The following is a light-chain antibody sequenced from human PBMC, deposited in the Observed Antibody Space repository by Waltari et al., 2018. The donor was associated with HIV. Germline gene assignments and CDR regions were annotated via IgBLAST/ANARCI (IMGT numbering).Light chain of an antibody. CDR3: QSYDSSLRGYV. CDR1: SSNIGAAYH. CDR2: CNN. Sequence: QSVLTQPPSVSGAPGQRVTISCTGSSSNIGAAYHVHWYQHLPGTAPKLLILCNNSRPSGVADRVSGSKAGTSASRAITGLQAEDEADDYCQSYDSSLRGYVFGTGTKVTVL. V-gene: IGLV1-40*01. J-gene: IGLJ1*01.